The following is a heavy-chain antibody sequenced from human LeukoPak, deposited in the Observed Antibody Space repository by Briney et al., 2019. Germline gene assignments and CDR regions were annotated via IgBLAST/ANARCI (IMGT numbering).Heavy chain of an antibody. CDR2: IKHDGSEK. D-gene: IGHD2-21*01. V-gene: IGHV3-7*01. J-gene: IGHJ3*01. Sequence: GGSLRLSCAASGFTFSSYVIRWVRQAPGKGLEWVANIKHDGSEKKYVDSVKGRFTISRDNAKNSVYLLMNSLRVEDTAVYYCARTYSPFDFWGQGTMVSVSS. CDR3: ARTYSPFDF. CDR1: GFTFSSYV.